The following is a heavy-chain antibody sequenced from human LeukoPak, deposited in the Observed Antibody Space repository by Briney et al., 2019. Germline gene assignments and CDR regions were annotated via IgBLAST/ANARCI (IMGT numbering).Heavy chain of an antibody. V-gene: IGHV3-48*03. CDR1: GFTFSSYA. CDR2: ITSSGPTA. CDR3: ARLGFCSDGSCYSLDY. J-gene: IGHJ4*02. Sequence: GGSLRLSCAASGFTFSSYAMHWVRQAPGMGLEWVSYITSSGPTAYYADSVKGRSNISRDNAQNSLFLQMNNLTAEDTAIYYCARLGFCSDGSCYSLDYWGQGILVTVSS. D-gene: IGHD2-15*01.